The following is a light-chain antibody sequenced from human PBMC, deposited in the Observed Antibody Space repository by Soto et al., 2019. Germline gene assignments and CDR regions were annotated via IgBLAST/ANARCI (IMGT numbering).Light chain of an antibody. CDR3: QQYNNWPPIT. J-gene: IGKJ5*01. CDR1: QSVSSN. V-gene: IGKV3-15*01. Sequence: IVLSHSTSTLSVSPGERATLSFIASQSVSSNLAWYQQKPGQAPRLLIYGASTRATGIPARFSGSGSGTEFTLTISSLQFEDFAVYYCQQYNNWPPITFGQGTRLEVK. CDR2: GAS.